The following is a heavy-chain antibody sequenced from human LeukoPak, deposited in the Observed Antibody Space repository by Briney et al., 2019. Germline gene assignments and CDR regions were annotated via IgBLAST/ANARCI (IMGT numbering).Heavy chain of an antibody. CDR1: GGTFSSYA. J-gene: IGHJ3*02. CDR3: ARAPIQLWLWNAFDI. Sequence: GASVKVSCKASGGTFSSYAISWVRQAPGQGLEWMGGIIPIFGTANYAQKFQGRVTITADKSTSTAYMELSSLRSEDTAVYYCARAPIQLWLWNAFDIWGQGTMVTVSS. D-gene: IGHD5-18*01. V-gene: IGHV1-69*06. CDR2: IIPIFGTA.